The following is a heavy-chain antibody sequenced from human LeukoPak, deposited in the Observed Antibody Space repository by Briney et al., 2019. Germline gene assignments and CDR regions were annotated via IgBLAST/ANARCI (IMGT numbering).Heavy chain of an antibody. CDR1: GFIFSSFA. CDR3: AKDRKQWLVDEDRYFQH. CDR2: ISYDGSNK. J-gene: IGHJ1*01. Sequence: GGSLRLSCAASGFIFSSFAMTWVRQAPGKGLEWVAVISYDGSNKYYADSVKGRFTISRDNSKNTLYLQMNSLRAEDTAVYYCAKDRKQWLVDEDRYFQHWGQGTLVTVSS. V-gene: IGHV3-30*18. D-gene: IGHD6-19*01.